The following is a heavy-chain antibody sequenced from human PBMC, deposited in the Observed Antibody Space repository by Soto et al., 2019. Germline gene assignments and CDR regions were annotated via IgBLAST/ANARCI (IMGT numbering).Heavy chain of an antibody. CDR3: ARGRYGDY. D-gene: IGHD1-1*01. CDR2: ISAHNGNT. Sequence: QVHLVQSGAEVKKPGASVKVSCKASGYTFTSYGITWVRQAPGQGLEWMGWISAHNGNTDYAQKLQGRGIVTRDTSTGTAYRELRSLRSDDMAGDYCARGRYGDYWGQGALVTVS. J-gene: IGHJ4*02. CDR1: GYTFTSYG. V-gene: IGHV1-18*03.